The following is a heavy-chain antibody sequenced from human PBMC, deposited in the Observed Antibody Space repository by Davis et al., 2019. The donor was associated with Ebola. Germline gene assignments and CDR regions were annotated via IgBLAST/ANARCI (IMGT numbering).Heavy chain of an antibody. Sequence: HTGGSLRLSCVASGFPFTSYWMHWVRQAPGKGLVWVSRIKFDGSSAAYADSVKGRFTISRDNAKNSLYLQMNSLKAEDTAVYYCARDFYDFWSGYYHYYFDYWGQGTLVTVSS. D-gene: IGHD3-3*01. CDR2: IKFDGSSA. CDR1: GFPFTSYW. V-gene: IGHV3-74*03. CDR3: ARDFYDFWSGYYHYYFDY. J-gene: IGHJ4*02.